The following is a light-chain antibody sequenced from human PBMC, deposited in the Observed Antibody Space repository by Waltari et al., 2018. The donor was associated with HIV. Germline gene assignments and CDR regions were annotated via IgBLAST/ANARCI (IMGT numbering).Light chain of an antibody. V-gene: IGKV1-9*01. CDR1: QAISGY. Sequence: DIQLTQSPSSLSASVGDRVTITCRARQAISGYVAWYQQKPGKAPKLLIYATSILQGEVPLRFSVRGSGTEFTLTINSLQAEDVATYYCQQLRTFAQGPRWKSN. J-gene: IGKJ1*01. CDR2: ATS. CDR3: QQLRT.